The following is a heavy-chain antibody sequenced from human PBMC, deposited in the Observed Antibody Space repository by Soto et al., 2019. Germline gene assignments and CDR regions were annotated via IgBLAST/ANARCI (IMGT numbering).Heavy chain of an antibody. Sequence: LRLSCVASGFTFGSHGMHWVRQAPGKGVEWVAVISYDETNEHYVASVKGRFTISRDNSKSILYLQMNRLRPEDTAVYKCAKDLRTTISDYGMDVWGQGTTVTVSS. CDR3: AKDLRTTISDYGMDV. V-gene: IGHV3-30*18. CDR2: ISYDETNE. CDR1: GFTFGSHG. J-gene: IGHJ6*02.